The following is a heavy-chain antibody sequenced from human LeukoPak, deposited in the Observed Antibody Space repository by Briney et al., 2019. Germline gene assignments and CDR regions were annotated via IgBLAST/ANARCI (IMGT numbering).Heavy chain of an antibody. J-gene: IGHJ4*02. CDR3: ARDYSTVTTFFDY. CDR1: GFTFSSYS. D-gene: IGHD4-17*01. Sequence: GGSLRLSCAASGFTFSSYSMNWVRQAPGKGLEWVSSISSSSSYIYYADSVKGRFTISRDNAKNSPYLQMNSLRAEDTAVYYCARDYSTVTTFFDYWGQGTLVTVSS. V-gene: IGHV3-21*01. CDR2: ISSSSSYI.